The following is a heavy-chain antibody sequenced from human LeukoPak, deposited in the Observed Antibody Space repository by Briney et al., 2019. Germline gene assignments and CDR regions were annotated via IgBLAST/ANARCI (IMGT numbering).Heavy chain of an antibody. CDR2: IYYSGST. V-gene: IGHV4-59*01. CDR3: ARSGYDLVYYYYGMDV. CDR1: GGSISSYY. Sequence: SETLSLTCTVSGGSISSYYWSWIRQPPGKGLEGIGYIYYSGSTNYNPSLKSRVTISVDTSKNQFSLKLSSVTAADTAVYYCARSGYDLVYYYYGMDVWGQGTTVTVSS. D-gene: IGHD5-12*01. J-gene: IGHJ6*02.